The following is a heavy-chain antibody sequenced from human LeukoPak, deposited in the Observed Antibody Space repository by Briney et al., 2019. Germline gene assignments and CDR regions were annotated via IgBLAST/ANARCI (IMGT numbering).Heavy chain of an antibody. CDR3: ARVVNGFDI. J-gene: IGHJ3*02. CDR2: IYHNGNT. V-gene: IGHV4-30-2*01. Sequence: SETLSLTCSVSGGSISIGGYYWSWIRQPPGKGLEWIAYIYHNGNTYYNPSPKSRVTISVDKSKNQFSLKLNSVTAADTAVYYCARVVNGFDIWGQGTMVTVSS. CDR1: GGSISIGGYY.